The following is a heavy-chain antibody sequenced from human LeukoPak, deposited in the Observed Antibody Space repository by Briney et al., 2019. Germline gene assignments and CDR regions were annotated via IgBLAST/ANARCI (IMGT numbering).Heavy chain of an antibody. Sequence: ASVKVSCKASGYTFTSYDINWVRQATGQGLEWMGWMNPNSGNTGYAQKFQGRVTMTRNTSISTAYMELSSLRSEDTAVYYCARGRIQLWSYGMYVWGQGTTVTVSS. CDR3: ARGRIQLWSYGMYV. CDR2: MNPNSGNT. V-gene: IGHV1-8*01. CDR1: GYTFTSYD. J-gene: IGHJ6*02. D-gene: IGHD5-18*01.